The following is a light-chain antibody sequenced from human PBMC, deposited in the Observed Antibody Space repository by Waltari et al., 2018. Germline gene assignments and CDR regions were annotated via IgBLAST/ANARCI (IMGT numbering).Light chain of an antibody. CDR2: QDS. CDR3: QAWDTTTVV. J-gene: IGLJ2*01. Sequence: SYELTQPAPVSVSPRPTATITCSRDNLGDKYACWYRQKQGQSPVVVISQDSNRPSGIPERISGSNSGNTATLTISGTQAMDEADYYCQAWDTTTVVFGGGTKLTVL. CDR1: NLGDKY. V-gene: IGLV3-1*01.